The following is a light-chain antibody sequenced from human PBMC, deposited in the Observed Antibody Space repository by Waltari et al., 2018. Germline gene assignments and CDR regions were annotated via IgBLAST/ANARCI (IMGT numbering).Light chain of an antibody. CDR3: SSYTSSTTVV. CDR1: SSAVGGYNY. CDR2: EVS. J-gene: IGLJ2*01. Sequence: QSALTQPASVSGSPGQSITISCTGSSSAVGGYNYDSWFKQHPGKAPKLMIYEVSNRPSGVSDRFSGSKSGNTASLTISGLQPEDEADYYCSSYTSSTTVVFGGGTKLTVL. V-gene: IGLV2-14*01.